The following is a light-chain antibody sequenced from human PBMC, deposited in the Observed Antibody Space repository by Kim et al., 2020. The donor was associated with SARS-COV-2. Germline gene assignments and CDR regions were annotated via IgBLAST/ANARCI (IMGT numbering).Light chain of an antibody. J-gene: IGLJ2*01. CDR3: LLYGGVQV. V-gene: IGLV7-46*01. CDR2: DTS. Sequence: PGGTVTLTCGSNTGPFTSVHYPYWFQQKPGQAPRILIFDTSNGKSWTPARFSGSLLGGKAALTLSGAQPEDEAEYYCLLYGGVQVFGGGTQLTVL. CDR1: TGPFTSVHY.